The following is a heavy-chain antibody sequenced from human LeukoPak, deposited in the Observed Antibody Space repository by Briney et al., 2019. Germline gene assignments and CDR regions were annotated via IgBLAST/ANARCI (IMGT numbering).Heavy chain of an antibody. D-gene: IGHD6-19*01. CDR1: GFTFGSYG. CDR3: ARGPSSGAFDI. Sequence: PGGSLRLSCAASGFTFGSYGMHWVRQVPGKGPVWVSHIKTDGSSANYADSVKGRFTVSRDNAKNTMYLQMNSLRAADTAVYYCARGPSSGAFDIWGQGTVVTVST. J-gene: IGHJ3*02. CDR2: IKTDGSSA. V-gene: IGHV3-74*01.